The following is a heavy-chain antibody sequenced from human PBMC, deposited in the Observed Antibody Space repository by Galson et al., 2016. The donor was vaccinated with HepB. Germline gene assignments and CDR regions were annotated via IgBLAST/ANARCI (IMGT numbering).Heavy chain of an antibody. CDR1: GGTFSSYA. CDR3: ARGKANYYGSGTSSSANWFDP. CDR2: IIPVFGAA. J-gene: IGHJ5*02. D-gene: IGHD3-10*01. V-gene: IGHV1-69*13. Sequence: SVKVSCKASGGTFSSYAVSWVRQAPGQGLEWMGGIIPVFGAATYVQKFQGRVTITVDEPATTAFMELSSLTSEDTAVYYCARGKANYYGSGTSSSANWFDPWGQGTLVTVSS.